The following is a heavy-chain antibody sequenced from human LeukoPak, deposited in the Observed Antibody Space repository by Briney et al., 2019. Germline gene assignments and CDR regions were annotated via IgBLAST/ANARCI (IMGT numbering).Heavy chain of an antibody. D-gene: IGHD5-12*01. CDR1: GFTFSSYA. CDR3: AKDLNIVATMGGH. Sequence: GRSLRLSCAASGFTFSSYAMHWVRQAPGKGLEWVAVISYDGSNKYYADSVKGRFTISRDNSKNTLYLQMNSLRAEDTAVYYCAKDLNIVATMGGHWGQGTLVTVSS. V-gene: IGHV3-30-3*01. CDR2: ISYDGSNK. J-gene: IGHJ4*02.